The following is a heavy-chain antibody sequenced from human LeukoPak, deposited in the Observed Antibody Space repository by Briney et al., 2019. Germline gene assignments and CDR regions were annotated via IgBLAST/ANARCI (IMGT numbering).Heavy chain of an antibody. J-gene: IGHJ5*02. CDR1: GFSLRSSE. CDR3: ARDTVNGPFVISLDL. CDR2: INSADNVE. V-gene: IGHV3-48*03. Sequence: GGALRLSCAASGFSLRSSEMNWGRQAPGKGPEWVAHINSADNVEDYTDSVRGRFTMSRDNAKDLLYLQMNSLRDEDTAVYYCARDTVNGPFVISLDLWGQGVLVTVSS. D-gene: IGHD2-8*01.